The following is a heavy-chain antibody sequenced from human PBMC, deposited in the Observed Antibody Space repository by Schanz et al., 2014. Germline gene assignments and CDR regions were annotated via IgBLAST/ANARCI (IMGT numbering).Heavy chain of an antibody. CDR1: GFTFSNHG. D-gene: IGHD3-9*01. CDR2: IWYDGSNE. J-gene: IGHJ4*02. V-gene: IGHV3-33*06. Sequence: QVQLVESGGGVVRPGGSLRLSCAASGFTFSNHGMHWVRQSPGKGLEWVALIWYDGSNEYYADSVKGRFIISRDNSKNTLYLQVNSLRAEDTAVYYCAKHVRSLTGNDYWGQGTLVTVSS. CDR3: AKHVRSLTGNDY.